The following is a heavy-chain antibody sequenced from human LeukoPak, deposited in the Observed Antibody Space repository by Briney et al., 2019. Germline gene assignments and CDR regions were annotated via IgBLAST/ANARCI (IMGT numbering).Heavy chain of an antibody. CDR2: ISYDGSNK. CDR3: AKDSPRGRVTMELSGN. V-gene: IGHV3-30*18. Sequence: GGSLRLSCAASGFTFSSYGMHWVRQAPGKGLEWVAVISYDGSNKYYADSVKGRFTISRDNSKNTLYLQMNSLRAEDTAVYYCAKDSPRGRVTMELSGNWGQGTLVTVSS. D-gene: IGHD3-10*01. J-gene: IGHJ4*02. CDR1: GFTFSSYG.